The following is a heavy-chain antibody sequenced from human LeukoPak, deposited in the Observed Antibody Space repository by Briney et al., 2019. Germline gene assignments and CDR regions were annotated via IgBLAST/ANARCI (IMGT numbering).Heavy chain of an antibody. V-gene: IGHV1-3*01. Sequence: ASVKVSCKASGGTFSSYAISWVRQAPGQRLEWMGWINAGNGNTKYSQKFQGRVTITRDTSASTAYMELSSLRSEDTAVYYCAREGYYGEPWGHYWGQGTLVTVSS. J-gene: IGHJ4*02. CDR3: AREGYYGEPWGHY. CDR2: INAGNGNT. CDR1: GGTFSSYA. D-gene: IGHD4-17*01.